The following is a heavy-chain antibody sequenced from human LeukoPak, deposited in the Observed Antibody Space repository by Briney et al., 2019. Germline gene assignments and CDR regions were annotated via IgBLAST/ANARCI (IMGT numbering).Heavy chain of an antibody. V-gene: IGHV1-46*01. Sequence: ASVKVSCKASGYTFPSYFMHWVRQAPGQGLEWMGIINPTGGSTTYAQKFQGRVTMTRDTSTSTVYMELRSLRSDDTAVYYCARAGETIFGAPNWFDPWGQGTLVTVSS. CDR2: INPTGGST. D-gene: IGHD3-3*01. CDR3: ARAGETIFGAPNWFDP. CDR1: GYTFPSYF. J-gene: IGHJ5*02.